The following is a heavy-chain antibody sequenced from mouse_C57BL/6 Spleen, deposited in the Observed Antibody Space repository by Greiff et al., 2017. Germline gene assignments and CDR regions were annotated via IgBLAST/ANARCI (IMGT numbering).Heavy chain of an antibody. V-gene: IGHV1-55*01. CDR2: IYPGSGST. CDR3: ARVEIRTSEGFAY. CDR1: GYTFTSYW. J-gene: IGHJ3*01. Sequence: QVQLQQPGAELVKPGASVKMSCKASGYTFTSYWITWVKQRPGQGLEWIGDIYPGSGSTNYNEKFKSKATLTVDTSSSTAYMQLSSLTSEDSAVYYCARVEIRTSEGFAYWGQGTLVTVSA.